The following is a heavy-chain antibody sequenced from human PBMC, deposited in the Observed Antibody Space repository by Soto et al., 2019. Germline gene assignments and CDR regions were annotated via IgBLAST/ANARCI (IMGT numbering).Heavy chain of an antibody. CDR3: TTPYCSSTSCYRYYYYMDV. D-gene: IGHD2-2*02. CDR2: IKSKTDGGTT. V-gene: IGHV3-15*01. CDR1: GFTFSNAW. Sequence: GGSLRLSCAASGFTFSNAWMSWVRQAPGKGLEWVGRIKSKTDGGTTDYAAPVKGRFTISRDDSKNTLYLQMNSLKTEDTAVYYCTTPYCSSTSCYRYYYYMDVWGKGTTVTVSS. J-gene: IGHJ6*03.